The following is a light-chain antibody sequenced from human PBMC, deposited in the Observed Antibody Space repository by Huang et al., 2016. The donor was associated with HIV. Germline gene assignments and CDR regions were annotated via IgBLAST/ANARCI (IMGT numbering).Light chain of an antibody. J-gene: IGKJ1*01. V-gene: IGKV3-20*01. Sequence: EIVLTQSPGILSLSPGERATLSCRTSQSVSSSKLAWYQQKPGQAPRLRIYGASSRATGIPDRFSGIGSGTDFTLTISRLEPEDFAVYYCQQYGSSPATFGRGTKVEIK. CDR2: GAS. CDR1: QSVSSSK. CDR3: QQYGSSPAT.